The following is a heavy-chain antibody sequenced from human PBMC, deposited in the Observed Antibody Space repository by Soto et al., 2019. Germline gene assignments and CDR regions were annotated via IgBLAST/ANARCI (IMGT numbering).Heavy chain of an antibody. CDR2: IIPVFGRP. CDR3: AREASGYDF. V-gene: IGHV1-69*13. J-gene: IGHJ1*01. D-gene: IGHD5-12*01. Sequence: AVKVSCKASGGTFSSFGTSWVRQAPGQGLEWMGGIIPVFGRPNYAQRFRGRLTITADESTNTSYMELIDLTSEDTAVYYCAREASGYDFWGQGTQVTVSS. CDR1: GGTFSSFG.